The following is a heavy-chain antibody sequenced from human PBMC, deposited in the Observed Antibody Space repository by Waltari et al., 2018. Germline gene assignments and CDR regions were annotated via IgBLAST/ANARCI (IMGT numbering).Heavy chain of an antibody. CDR3: ARHPGYYDFWSGIVNWFDP. Sequence: VQPVQSGAEVKSPGESLKISCMGSGYSVTSYWIGWVRQMPGKAPEWMGIIYPGDSDTRYSPSFQGQVTISADKSISTAYLQWSSLKASDTAMYYCARHPGYYDFWSGIVNWFDPWGQGTLVTVSS. D-gene: IGHD3-3*01. CDR2: IYPGDSDT. CDR1: GYSVTSYW. J-gene: IGHJ5*02. V-gene: IGHV5-51*01.